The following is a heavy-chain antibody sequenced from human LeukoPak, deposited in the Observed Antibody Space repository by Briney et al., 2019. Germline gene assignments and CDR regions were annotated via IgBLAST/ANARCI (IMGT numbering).Heavy chain of an antibody. J-gene: IGHJ5*02. CDR3: ARTSYSTSYYFDP. CDR2: VYGSGST. Sequence: SETLSLTCAVSGASISSYYWSWVRQPAGKGLEWIGRVYGSGSTKSNPSLRSRVTMSVDTSKNQFSLKLSSVTAADTAVYFCARTSYSTSYYFDPWGQGTLVTVSS. D-gene: IGHD6-6*01. V-gene: IGHV4-4*07. CDR1: GASISSYY.